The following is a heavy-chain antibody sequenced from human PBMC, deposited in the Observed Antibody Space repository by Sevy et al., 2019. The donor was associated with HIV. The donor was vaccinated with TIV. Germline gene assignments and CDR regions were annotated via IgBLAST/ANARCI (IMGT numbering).Heavy chain of an antibody. Sequence: GGSLRLSCAASGFTFSSYYMSRVRQAPGKGLEWVANIKQDGSEKYYVDSVKGRFTISRDNAKNSLYLQMNSLRAEDTAVYYCARGGGVYWGQGTLVTVSS. D-gene: IGHD2-15*01. CDR2: IKQDGSEK. V-gene: IGHV3-7*04. CDR3: ARGGGVY. J-gene: IGHJ4*02. CDR1: GFTFSSYY.